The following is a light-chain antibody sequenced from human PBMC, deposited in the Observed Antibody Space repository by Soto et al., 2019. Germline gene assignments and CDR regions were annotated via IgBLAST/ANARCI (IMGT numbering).Light chain of an antibody. CDR2: EGE. Sequence: QSALTQPASVSGSPGQSITISCTGTSSDVGSNNLVSWYQQHPGKAPKLLISEGEKWPSGVYNCFSGSKSGNTAYLTISGLQAEDEADYHCCSYARGSTLAIFGEGTKLTVL. V-gene: IGLV2-23*03. CDR3: CSYARGSTLAI. CDR1: SSDVGSNNL. J-gene: IGLJ2*01.